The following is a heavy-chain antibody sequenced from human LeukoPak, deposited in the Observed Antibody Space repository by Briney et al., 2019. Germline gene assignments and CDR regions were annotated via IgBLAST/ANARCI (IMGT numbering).Heavy chain of an antibody. J-gene: IGHJ4*02. CDR2: ISSSGSTI. D-gene: IGHD1-26*01. V-gene: IGHV3-48*01. CDR3: ANLGAPYDY. CDR1: GFTFTSYN. Sequence: GGSLRLSCAASGFTFTSYNMNWVRQAPGKGLEWISFISSSGSTIYYADSVKGRFTISRDNSKNTLYLQMNSLRAEDTAVYYCANLGAPYDYWGQGTLVTVSS.